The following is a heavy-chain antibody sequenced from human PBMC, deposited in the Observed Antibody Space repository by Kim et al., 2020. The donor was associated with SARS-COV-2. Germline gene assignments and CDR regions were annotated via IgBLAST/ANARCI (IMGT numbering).Heavy chain of an antibody. Sequence: SETLSLTCTVSGYSISSGYYWGWIRQPPGKGLEWIGSIYHSGSTYYNPSLRSRVTISVDTSKNQFSLKLSSVTAADTAVYCCARAALGYCSSDNCRGNIWFDPWGQGTLVTVSS. CDR1: GYSISSGYY. CDR3: ARAALGYCSSDNCRGNIWFDP. D-gene: IGHD2-15*01. J-gene: IGHJ5*02. V-gene: IGHV4-38-2*02. CDR2: IYHSGST.